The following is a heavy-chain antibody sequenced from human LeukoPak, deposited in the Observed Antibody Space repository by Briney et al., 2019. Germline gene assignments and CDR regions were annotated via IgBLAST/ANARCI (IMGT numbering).Heavy chain of an antibody. J-gene: IGHJ6*03. CDR2: VRTRAYGGTT. V-gene: IGHV3-49*03. CDR3: TRDRLEGWFYYTDV. D-gene: IGHD1-1*01. CDR1: GFTFGDYV. Sequence: PGRSLRLSCTASGFTFGDYVMSWFRQAPGKGLEWVGFVRTRAYGGTTEYAASVKGRFTISRDDSKSIAFLQMNSLKTEDTAVYFCTRDRLEGWFYYTDVWGKGTTVTVSS.